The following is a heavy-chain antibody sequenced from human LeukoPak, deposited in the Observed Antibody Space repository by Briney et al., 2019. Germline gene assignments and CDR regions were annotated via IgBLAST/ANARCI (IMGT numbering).Heavy chain of an antibody. J-gene: IGHJ6*03. D-gene: IGHD6-13*01. V-gene: IGHV3-21*01. CDR1: GFTFSSYS. CDR2: ISSSSSYI. CDR3: ASSSSWYGYYYYMDV. Sequence: NSGGSLRLSCAASGFTFSSYSMNWVRQAPGKGLEWVSSISSSSSYIYYADSVKGRFTISRDNAKNSLYLQMNSLRAEDTAVYYCASSSSWYGYYYYMDVWGKGTTVTVSS.